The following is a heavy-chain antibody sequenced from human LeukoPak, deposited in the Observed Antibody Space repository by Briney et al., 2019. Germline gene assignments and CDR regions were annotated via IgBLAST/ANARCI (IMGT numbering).Heavy chain of an antibody. CDR3: ARDSGSYLQPTDY. J-gene: IGHJ4*02. CDR2: ITGNGGST. Sequence: GGSLRLSCAASGFTFRTYAMTWVRPAPGKGLEWVSSITGNGGSTYYADSVKGRFSISRDNSKNTLYLQMDSLRAEDTAVYHCARDSGSYLQPTDYWGQGTLVTVSS. CDR1: GFTFRTYA. D-gene: IGHD1-26*01. V-gene: IGHV3-23*01.